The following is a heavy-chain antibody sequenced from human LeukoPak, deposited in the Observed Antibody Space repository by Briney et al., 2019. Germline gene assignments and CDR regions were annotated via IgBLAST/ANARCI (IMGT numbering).Heavy chain of an antibody. CDR1: EFTFSSYW. Sequence: GGSLILSCAASEFTFSSYWMSWVRQAPGKGLEWVANIKQDGGQIYYLESVKGRFTVSRDNAKNSLYLQMNSLRAEDTAVYYCARLGARQMLEYWGQGTLVTVSS. V-gene: IGHV3-7*01. CDR3: ARLGARQMLEY. D-gene: IGHD4-17*01. J-gene: IGHJ4*02. CDR2: IKQDGGQI.